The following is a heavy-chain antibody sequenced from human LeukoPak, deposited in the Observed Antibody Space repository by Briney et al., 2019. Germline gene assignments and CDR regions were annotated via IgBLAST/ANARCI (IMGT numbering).Heavy chain of an antibody. Sequence: SETLSLICTVSGGSISSYYWSWIRQPPGKGLEWIGYIYYSGSTNYNPSLKSRVTISVDTSKNQFSLKLSSVTAADTAVYYCARGLRNAFDIWGQGTMVTVSS. CDR3: ARGLRNAFDI. J-gene: IGHJ3*02. D-gene: IGHD4-17*01. V-gene: IGHV4-59*01. CDR1: GGSISSYY. CDR2: IYYSGST.